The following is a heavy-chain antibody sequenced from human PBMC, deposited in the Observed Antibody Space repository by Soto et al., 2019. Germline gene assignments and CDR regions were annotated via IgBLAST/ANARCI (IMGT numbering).Heavy chain of an antibody. V-gene: IGHV3-23*01. J-gene: IGHJ6*02. CDR1: GFTFSSYA. CDR2: ISGSGGST. D-gene: IGHD1-20*01. CDR3: AKNRRGITGTTGHGMDV. Sequence: SLRLSCAASGFTFSSYAMSWVRQAPGKGLEWVSAISGSGGSTYYADSVKGRFTISRDNSKNTLYLQMNSLRAEDTAVYYCAKNRRGITGTTGHGMDVWGQATTVTVSS.